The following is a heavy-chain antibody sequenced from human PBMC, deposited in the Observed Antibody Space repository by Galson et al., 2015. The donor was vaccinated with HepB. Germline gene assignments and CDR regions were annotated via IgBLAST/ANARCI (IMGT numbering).Heavy chain of an antibody. J-gene: IGHJ4*02. V-gene: IGHV1-2*06. CDR1: GYTFTGYY. D-gene: IGHD6-13*01. CDR3: ARVYSYTWYYFDY. CDR2: INPNSGGT. Sequence: SVKVSCKASGYTFTGYYLHWVRQAPGQGLGWMGRINPNSGGTNYAQKFQGRVTMTRDTSISTAYMELSRLRSDDAAVYYCARVYSYTWYYFDYWGQGTLVTVSS.